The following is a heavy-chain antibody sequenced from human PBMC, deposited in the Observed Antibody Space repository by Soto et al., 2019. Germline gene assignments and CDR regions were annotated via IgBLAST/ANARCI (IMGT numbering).Heavy chain of an antibody. Sequence: SGPTLVNPTQTLTLTCTFSGFPLSTSGMCVSWIRQPPGKALEWLARIDWDDDKYYSTSLKTRLTISKDTSKNQVVLTMTNMDPVDTATYYCARIPYSGYDSSFAFDIWGQGTMVTVSS. CDR1: GFPLSTSGMC. CDR3: ARIPYSGYDSSFAFDI. V-gene: IGHV2-70*11. J-gene: IGHJ3*02. D-gene: IGHD5-12*01. CDR2: IDWDDDK.